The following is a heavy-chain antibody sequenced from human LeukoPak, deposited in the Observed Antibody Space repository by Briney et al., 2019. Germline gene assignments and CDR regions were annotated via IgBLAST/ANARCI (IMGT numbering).Heavy chain of an antibody. CDR3: ARVFGELPPDY. CDR2: IIPILGIA. Sequence: ASVKVSCKASGGTFSSYAISWVRQAPGQGLEWMGRIIPILGIANYAQKFQGRVTITADKSTSTAYMELSSLRSEDTAVYYCARVFGELPPDYWGQGTLVTVSS. J-gene: IGHJ4*02. CDR1: GGTFSSYA. V-gene: IGHV1-69*04. D-gene: IGHD3-10*02.